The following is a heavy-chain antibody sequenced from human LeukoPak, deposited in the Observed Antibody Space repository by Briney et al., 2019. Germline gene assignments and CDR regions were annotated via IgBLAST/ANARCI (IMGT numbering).Heavy chain of an antibody. Sequence: GGSLRLSCAASGFTFSSYAMHWVRQAPGKGLEWVAVISYDGSNKYYADSVKGRFTISRDNSKNTLYLQMNSLRSDDTAVYYCARIADYSLNWYFDYWGQGTLVTVSS. D-gene: IGHD4-11*01. V-gene: IGHV3-30*04. CDR2: ISYDGSNK. CDR3: ARIADYSLNWYFDY. CDR1: GFTFSSYA. J-gene: IGHJ4*02.